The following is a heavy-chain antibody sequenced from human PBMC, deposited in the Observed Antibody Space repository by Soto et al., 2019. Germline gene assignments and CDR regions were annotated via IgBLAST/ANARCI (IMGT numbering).Heavy chain of an antibody. CDR3: ARESPSSQWLPTRYFDY. D-gene: IGHD6-19*01. CDR1: GYSFTSYW. J-gene: IGHJ4*02. CDR2: IYPGDSDT. Sequence: PGESLKISCKSSGYSFTSYWIGWVRQMPGKGLEWMGIIYPGDSDTRYSPSFQGQVTISADKSISTTYLQMNSLREEDTAVYYCARESPSSQWLPTRYFDYWGQGTLVTVSS. V-gene: IGHV5-51*01.